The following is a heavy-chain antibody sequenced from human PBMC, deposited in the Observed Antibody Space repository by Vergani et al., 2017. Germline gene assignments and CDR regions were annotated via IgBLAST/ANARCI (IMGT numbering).Heavy chain of an antibody. CDR1: GFTFNRNG. CDR2: VLFDGSNE. J-gene: IGHJ4*02. D-gene: IGHD2-15*01. Sequence: QVQLLQSGGGVVQPGGSLRLSCVASGFTFNRNGMQSVRQAPGKGLEWVAYVLFDGSNEYYSDSVKGRFIVSRDNSNDALYLQMNSLRTDDTAVYYCARDLAYCHEGSCALWGQGSVVTVSS. CDR3: ARDLAYCHEGSCAL. V-gene: IGHV3-30*02.